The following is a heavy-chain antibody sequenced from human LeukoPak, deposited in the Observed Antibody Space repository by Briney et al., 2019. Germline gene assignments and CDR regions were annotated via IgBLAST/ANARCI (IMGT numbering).Heavy chain of an antibody. D-gene: IGHD3-22*01. Sequence: SETLSLTCTVSGGSISSYYWSWIRQPPGKGLEWIGYIYYSGSTNYNPSLKSRVTISVDTSKNQFSLKLSSVTAADTAVYYCAGHRPNYYYDSSGYYFPPYFDYWGQGTLVTVSS. V-gene: IGHV4-59*08. CDR2: IYYSGST. CDR3: AGHRPNYYYDSSGYYFPPYFDY. CDR1: GGSISSYY. J-gene: IGHJ4*02.